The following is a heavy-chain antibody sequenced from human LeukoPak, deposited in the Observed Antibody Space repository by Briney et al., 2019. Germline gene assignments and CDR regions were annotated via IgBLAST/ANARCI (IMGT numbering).Heavy chain of an antibody. V-gene: IGHV4-59*01. CDR1: GGSFSSYY. D-gene: IGHD3-22*01. Sequence: SETLSLTCAVYGGSFSSYYWSWIRQPPGKGLEWIGYIYYSGSTNYNPSLKSRVTISVDTSKNQFSLKLSSVTAADTAVYYCARGDYDSSGYYLNFDYWGQGTLVTVSS. J-gene: IGHJ4*02. CDR3: ARGDYDSSGYYLNFDY. CDR2: IYYSGST.